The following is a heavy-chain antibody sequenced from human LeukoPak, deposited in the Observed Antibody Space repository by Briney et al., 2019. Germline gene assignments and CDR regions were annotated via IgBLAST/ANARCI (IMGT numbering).Heavy chain of an antibody. Sequence: SQTLSLTCTVYGGSISSGDYYSSWFRQPPGKGLEWLAYMYYSGSTYYNPSLKSRVTMSADTSKNQRSLKLSSMTAADTAVYYCARPYYYDSRIDPWGQGILVTVSS. CDR2: MYYSGST. J-gene: IGHJ5*02. CDR3: ARPYYYDSRIDP. D-gene: IGHD3-22*01. V-gene: IGHV4-30-4*01. CDR1: GGSISSGDYY.